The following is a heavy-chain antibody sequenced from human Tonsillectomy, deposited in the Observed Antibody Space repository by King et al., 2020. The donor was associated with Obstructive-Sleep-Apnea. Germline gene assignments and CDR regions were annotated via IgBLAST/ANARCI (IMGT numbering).Heavy chain of an antibody. V-gene: IGHV3-23*04. CDR1: GFTFSSYA. D-gene: IGHD3-10*01. CDR3: ANLYGSGFAGYYYGMDV. CDR2: ISGSGGST. J-gene: IGHJ6*02. Sequence: VQLVESGGGLVQPGGSLRLSCAASGFTFSSYAMSWVRQAPGKGLEWVSAISGSGGSTYYADSVKGRFTISRDNSKNTLYLQMNSLRAEDTAVYYWANLYGSGFAGYYYGMDVWGQGTTVTVSS.